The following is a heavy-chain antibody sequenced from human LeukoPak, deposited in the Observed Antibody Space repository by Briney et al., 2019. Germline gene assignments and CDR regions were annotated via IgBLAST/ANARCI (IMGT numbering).Heavy chain of an antibody. CDR1: GFTFSSYA. Sequence: GGSLRLSCAASGFTFSSYAMHWVRQAPGKGLEWVSVISYDGSNKYYADSVKGRFTISRDNSKNTLYLQMNSLRAEDTAVYYCAGVATGWFGEDPDAYYFDYWGQGTLVTVSS. CDR3: AGVATGWFGEDPDAYYFDY. D-gene: IGHD3-10*01. CDR2: ISYDGSNK. J-gene: IGHJ4*02. V-gene: IGHV3-30-3*01.